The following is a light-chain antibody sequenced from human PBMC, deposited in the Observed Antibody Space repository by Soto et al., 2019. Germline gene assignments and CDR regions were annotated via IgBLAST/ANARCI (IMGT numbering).Light chain of an antibody. CDR1: SSNIGAGYD. CDR3: QSYDSSLSGWV. Sequence: QSVLTQPPSVSGAPGQRVTISCTGSSSNIGAGYDLHWYQQLPGTAPKLLISGNSNRPSGVPDRFSGSKSGTSASLAITGLQDEDEADYYCQSYDSSLSGWVFGGGTKLTVL. V-gene: IGLV1-40*01. J-gene: IGLJ3*02. CDR2: GNS.